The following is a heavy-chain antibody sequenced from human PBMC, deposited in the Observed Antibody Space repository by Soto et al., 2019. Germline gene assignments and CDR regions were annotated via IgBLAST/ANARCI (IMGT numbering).Heavy chain of an antibody. J-gene: IGHJ4*02. V-gene: IGHV3-30*18. D-gene: IGHD3-10*01. CDR3: AKAGGGSGAFVHH. CDR2: ILYDGSDK. CDR1: GFTFSSYG. Sequence: QVQLVESGGSVVQPGRSLRLSCAASGFTFSSYGMHWVRQAPGKGLEWVTGILYDGSDKYYADSVKGRFTISRENSKNTLNLKRNSLRTGDSAVYYCAKAGGGSGAFVHHWAQGTPVPVSS.